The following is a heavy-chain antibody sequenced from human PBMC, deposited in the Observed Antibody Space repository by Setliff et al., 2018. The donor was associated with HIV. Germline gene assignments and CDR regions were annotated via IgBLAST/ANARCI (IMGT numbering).Heavy chain of an antibody. CDR2: INSASGGT. CDR1: GYTFTDYY. V-gene: IGHV1-2*02. CDR3: ARDYLHVFDI. Sequence: GASVKVSCKASGYTFTDYYIHWVRQAPGQGLEWVGWINSASGGTNYAQNFQGRATVTRDTSINTAYVELNSLKSDDTAVYYCARDYLHVFDIWGQGTMVTVSS. J-gene: IGHJ3*02.